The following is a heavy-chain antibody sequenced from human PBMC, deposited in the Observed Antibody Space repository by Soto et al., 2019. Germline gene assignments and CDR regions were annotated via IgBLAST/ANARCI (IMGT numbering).Heavy chain of an antibody. J-gene: IGHJ3*02. V-gene: IGHV3-7*05. Sequence: GESLKISCAASGFPFSTYRMSWVRQAPGKGLEWVANIKQDGSEKDYLDSGKGRFPISRDNAKNSLDLQMNSLRAEDTAVYYCARGYYDFWDHYTAFDMWGQGTTVTVSS. CDR2: IKQDGSEK. CDR3: ARGYYDFWDHYTAFDM. CDR1: GFPFSTYR. D-gene: IGHD3-3*01.